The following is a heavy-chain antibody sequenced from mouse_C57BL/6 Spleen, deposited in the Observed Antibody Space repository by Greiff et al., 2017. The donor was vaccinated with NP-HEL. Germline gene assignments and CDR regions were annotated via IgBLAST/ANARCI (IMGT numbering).Heavy chain of an antibody. CDR3: ARGYYDYPYYFDY. V-gene: IGHV3-1*01. CDR1: GYSITSGYD. Sequence: DVKLVESGPGMVKPSQSLSLTCTVTGYSITSGYDWHWIRHFPGNKLEWMGYISYSGSTNYNPSLKSRISITHDTSKNHFFLKLNSVTTEDTATYYCARGYYDYPYYFDYWGQGTTLTVSS. CDR2: ISYSGST. J-gene: IGHJ2*01. D-gene: IGHD2-4*01.